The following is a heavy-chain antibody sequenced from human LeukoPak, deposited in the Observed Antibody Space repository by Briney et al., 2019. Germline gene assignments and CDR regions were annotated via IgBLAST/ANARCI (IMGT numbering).Heavy chain of an antibody. J-gene: IGHJ5*02. CDR2: IYYSGST. CDR1: GGSISSGGYY. Sequence: PSQTLSLTCTVSGGSISSGGYYWSWIRQHPGRGLVWIGYIYYSGSTYYNPSLKSRVTISVDTSKNQFSLKLSSVTAADTAVYYCARDRAWEVAWASSGFDPWGQGTLVTVSS. V-gene: IGHV4-31*03. D-gene: IGHD2-15*01. CDR3: ARDRAWEVAWASSGFDP.